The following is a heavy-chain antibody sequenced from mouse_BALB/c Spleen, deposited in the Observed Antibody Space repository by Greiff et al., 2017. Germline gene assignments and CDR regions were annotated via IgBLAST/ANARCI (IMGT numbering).Heavy chain of an antibody. J-gene: IGHJ4*01. CDR2: ISYSGST. CDR1: GYSITSDYA. D-gene: IGHD4-1*01. Sequence: EVQLQQSGPGLVKPSQSLSLTCTVTGYSITSDYAWNWIRQFPGNKLEWMGYISYSGSTSYNPSLKSRISISRDTSKNQFFLQLNSVTTEDTATYYCALTGTYYAMDYWGQGTSVTVSS. V-gene: IGHV3-2*02. CDR3: ALTGTYYAMDY.